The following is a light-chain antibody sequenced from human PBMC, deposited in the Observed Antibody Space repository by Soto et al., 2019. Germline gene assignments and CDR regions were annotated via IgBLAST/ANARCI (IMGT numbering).Light chain of an antibody. V-gene: IGKV1-39*01. J-gene: IGKJ1*01. CDR3: QQSYSTSWT. CDR1: QSISSY. CDR2: AAS. Sequence: DIQMTQSPSSLSASVGDRVTNTCRASQSISSYLNWYQQKPGKAPKLLIYAASSLQSGVPSRFSGSGSGTDFTLTISSLQPEDFATYYCQQSYSTSWTFGQGSKVEIQ.